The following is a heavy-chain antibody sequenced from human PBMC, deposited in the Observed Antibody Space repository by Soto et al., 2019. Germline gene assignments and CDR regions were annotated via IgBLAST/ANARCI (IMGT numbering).Heavy chain of an antibody. J-gene: IGHJ5*02. D-gene: IGHD3-9*01. CDR3: AKDPTNYDILTGPNWFDP. CDR2: ISSSGSSI. CDR1: GFTFSDYY. Sequence: GGSLRLSCAASGFTFSDYYMSWIRQAPGKGLEWVSYISSSGSSIYYADSVKGRFTISRDNSKNTLYLQMNSLRAEDTAVYYCAKDPTNYDILTGPNWFDPWGQGTLVTVSS. V-gene: IGHV3-11*01.